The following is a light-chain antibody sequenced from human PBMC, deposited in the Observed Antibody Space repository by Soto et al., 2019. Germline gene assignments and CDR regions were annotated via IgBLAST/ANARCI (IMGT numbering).Light chain of an antibody. CDR3: SSYTSGSTLVV. V-gene: IGLV2-14*01. CDR1: SSDVGGYSY. Sequence: QSALTQPASVSGSPGQSITISCTGTSSDVGGYSYVSWYQQHPGKAPKLMICEVSNRPSGVSNRFSGSKSGNTASLTISGLQAEDEADYYCSSYTSGSTLVVFGGGTKLTVL. J-gene: IGLJ2*01. CDR2: EVS.